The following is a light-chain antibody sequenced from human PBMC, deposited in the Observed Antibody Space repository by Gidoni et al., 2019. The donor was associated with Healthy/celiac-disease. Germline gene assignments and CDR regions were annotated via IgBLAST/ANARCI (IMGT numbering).Light chain of an antibody. Sequence: DIKMTQSPSSLSASVGDRVTITCRASQSISSYLNWYQQKPGKVPKLLIYAASGLQSGVPSRFSGSGSGTDFTLTISSLQPEDVATYYCQQCYSTPLTFGQGTKVEIK. V-gene: IGKV1-39*01. CDR2: AAS. CDR3: QQCYSTPLT. CDR1: QSISSY. J-gene: IGKJ1*01.